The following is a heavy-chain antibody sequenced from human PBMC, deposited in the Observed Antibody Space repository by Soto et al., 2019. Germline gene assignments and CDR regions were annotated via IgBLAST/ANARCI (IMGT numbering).Heavy chain of an antibody. Sequence: QVQLQESGPGLVKPSGTLSLTCAVSGGSISSSNWWSWVRQPPGKGLEWIGEIYPSGSTNYNPSLKIRVTISVDKSKNQFSLKLRSVTAADTAVYYCARVPSGGIRYSFPPRDWGQGTLGTVSS. CDR1: GGSISSSNW. CDR3: ARVPSGGIRYSFPPRD. CDR2: IYPSGST. J-gene: IGHJ4*02. D-gene: IGHD3-9*01. V-gene: IGHV4-4*02.